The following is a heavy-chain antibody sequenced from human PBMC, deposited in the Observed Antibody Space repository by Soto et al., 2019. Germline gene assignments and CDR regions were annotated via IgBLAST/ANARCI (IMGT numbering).Heavy chain of an antibody. CDR3: ARVFLLRQQLVNFDY. Sequence: ASVKVSCKASGYTFTGYYMHWVRQAPGQGLEWVGWINPNSGGTNYAQKFQGRVTMTRDTSISTAYMELSRLRSDDTAVYYCARVFLLRQQLVNFDYWGQGTLVTVSS. D-gene: IGHD6-13*01. CDR1: GYTFTGYY. V-gene: IGHV1-2*02. CDR2: INPNSGGT. J-gene: IGHJ4*02.